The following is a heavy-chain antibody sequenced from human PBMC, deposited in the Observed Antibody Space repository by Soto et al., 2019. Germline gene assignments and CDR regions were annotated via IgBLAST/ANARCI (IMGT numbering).Heavy chain of an antibody. V-gene: IGHV4-59*01. CDR3: ARFESNNYDFWSGFGY. J-gene: IGHJ4*02. CDR2: IYYSGST. CDR1: CGSIISYY. Sequence: SETLSLTCTFSCGSIISYYWSWIRQPPGKGLEWIGYIYYSGSTNYNPSLKSRVTISVDTSKNQFSLKLSSVTAADTAVYYCARFESNNYDFWSGFGYWGQGTLVAVSS. D-gene: IGHD3-3*01.